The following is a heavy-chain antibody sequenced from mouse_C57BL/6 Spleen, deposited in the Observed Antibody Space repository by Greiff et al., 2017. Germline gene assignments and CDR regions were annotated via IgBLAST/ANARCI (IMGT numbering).Heavy chain of an antibody. Sequence: QVQLQQPGAELVKPGASVKMSCKASGYTFTSYWITWVKQRPGQGLEWIGDIYPGSGSTNYNEKFKSKATLTVDTSSSTAYMQLSSLTSEDSAVYYCARTTVVARGDFDVWGTGTTVTVSS. CDR1: GYTFTSYW. V-gene: IGHV1-55*01. CDR2: IYPGSGST. D-gene: IGHD1-1*01. CDR3: ARTTVVARGDFDV. J-gene: IGHJ1*03.